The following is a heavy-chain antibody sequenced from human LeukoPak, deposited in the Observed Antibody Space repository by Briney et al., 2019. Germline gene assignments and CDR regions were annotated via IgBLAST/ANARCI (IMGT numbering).Heavy chain of an antibody. D-gene: IGHD6-6*01. CDR3: ARDVLAARHPAYFDY. CDR2: IIPMFDTI. Sequence: SVKVSCKASGGTFSNFGISWVRQAPGQGLEWMGGIIPMFDTINYAQKFQGRVTITTDESTSTAYMELSSLRSDDTAVYYCARDVLAARHPAYFDYLGQGTLVTVSS. CDR1: GGTFSNFG. V-gene: IGHV1-69*05. J-gene: IGHJ4*02.